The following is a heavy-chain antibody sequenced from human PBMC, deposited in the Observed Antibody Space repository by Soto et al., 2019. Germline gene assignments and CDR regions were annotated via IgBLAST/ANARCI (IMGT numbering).Heavy chain of an antibody. J-gene: IGHJ5*02. V-gene: IGHV3-11*05. Sequence: GSLRLSCAASGFTFSDYYMSWIRQAPGKGLEWVSYISSSSSYTNYADSVKGRFTISRDNAKNSLYLQMNSLRAEDTAVYYCARDHYGPGWFDPWGQGTLVTVS. D-gene: IGHD3-10*01. CDR3: ARDHYGPGWFDP. CDR1: GFTFSDYY. CDR2: ISSSSSYT.